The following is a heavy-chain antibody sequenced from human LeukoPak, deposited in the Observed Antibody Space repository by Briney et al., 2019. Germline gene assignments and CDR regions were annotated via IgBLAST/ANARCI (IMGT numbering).Heavy chain of an antibody. CDR1: GGSISSGPYY. CDR3: ARDPGGTCYSVGRFGGGCGNWFDP. D-gene: IGHD2-15*01. V-gene: IGHV4-39*07. Sequence: PSETLSLTCIVSGGSISSGPYYWGCIREPAGKGLELIGSIFPSGSTYSNPSVKSRVNIPVDTSKNQFSLKLSSVTAADTAVYYCARDPGGTCYSVGRFGGGCGNWFDPWGQGTLVTVSS. CDR2: IFPSGST. J-gene: IGHJ5*02.